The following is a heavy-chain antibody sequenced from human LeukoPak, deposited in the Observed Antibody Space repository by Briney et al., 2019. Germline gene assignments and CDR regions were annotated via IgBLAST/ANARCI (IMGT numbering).Heavy chain of an antibody. CDR3: ARDYDILTGPGYYYYYGMDV. Sequence: PGRSLRLSCAASGFTFCSYAMRWVREAPGKGLEWVAVISYDGGNKYYADSVKGRFTISRDNSKNTLYLQMYSLRAEDTAVYYCARDYDILTGPGYYYYYGMDVWGQGTTVTVSS. CDR1: GFTFCSYA. CDR2: ISYDGGNK. V-gene: IGHV3-30-3*01. J-gene: IGHJ6*02. D-gene: IGHD3-9*01.